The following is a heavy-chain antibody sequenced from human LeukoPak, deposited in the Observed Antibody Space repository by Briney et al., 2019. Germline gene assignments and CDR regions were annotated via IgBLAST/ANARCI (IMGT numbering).Heavy chain of an antibody. CDR3: VRRYYEYNVYDRHFDF. V-gene: IGHV3-74*03. D-gene: IGHD5/OR15-5a*01. CDR2: ISDDGSIT. Sequence: SGGSLRLSCAASGLTLSRVWMHWLRQPHAKGLVWVSCISDDGSITTYADSVHGRFTISRDNAKSTMFLQMNSLRVEDTAVYFCVRRYYEYNVYDRHFDFWGQGILVTVSS. CDR1: GLTLSRVW. J-gene: IGHJ4*02.